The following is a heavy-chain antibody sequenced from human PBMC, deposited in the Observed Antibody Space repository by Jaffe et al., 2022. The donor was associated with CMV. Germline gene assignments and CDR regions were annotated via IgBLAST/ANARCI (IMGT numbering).Heavy chain of an antibody. Sequence: QITLKESGPTLVKPTQTLTLTCTFSGFSLSTSGVGVGWIRQPPGKALEWLALIYWNDDKRYSPSLKSRLTITKDTSKNQVVLTMTNMDPVDTATYYCAHRRDTMVRRVIITHNWFDPWGQGTLVTVSS. CDR2: IYWNDDK. CDR1: GFSLSTSGVG. V-gene: IGHV2-5*01. CDR3: AHRRDTMVRRVIITHNWFDP. D-gene: IGHD3-10*01. J-gene: IGHJ5*02.